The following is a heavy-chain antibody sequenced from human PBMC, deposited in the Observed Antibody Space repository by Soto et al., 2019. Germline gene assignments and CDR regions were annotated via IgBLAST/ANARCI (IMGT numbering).Heavy chain of an antibody. CDR1: GGSVGYTSFY. D-gene: IGHD6-13*01. CDR2: VHHSVTT. J-gene: IGHJ1*01. V-gene: IGHV4-39*02. Sequence: PSETLSLTCTVSGGSVGYTSFYWGWLRQSPGKGLEWIGSVHHSVTTYYNPSLKGRVTISMDTSKNQFSLRLTSVTAADTAVYYCARDTSSTSLRAEYFQFWGQGTQVTVPQ. CDR3: ARDTSSTSLRAEYFQF.